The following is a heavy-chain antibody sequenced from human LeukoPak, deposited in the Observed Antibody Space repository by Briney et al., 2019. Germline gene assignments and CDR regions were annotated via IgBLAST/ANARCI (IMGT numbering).Heavy chain of an antibody. D-gene: IGHD3-3*01. CDR3: ARVVRFLDLNWFDP. J-gene: IGHJ5*02. Sequence: PSETLSLTCTVSGGSISSSSYYWGWIRQPPGKGLEWIGSIYYSGSTYYNPSLKSRVTISVDTSKTQFSLKLSSVTAADTAVYYCARVVRFLDLNWFDPWGQGTLVTVSS. CDR2: IYYSGST. V-gene: IGHV4-39*07. CDR1: GGSISSSSYY.